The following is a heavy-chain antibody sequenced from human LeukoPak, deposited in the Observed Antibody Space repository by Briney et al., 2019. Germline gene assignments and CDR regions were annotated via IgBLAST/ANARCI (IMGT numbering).Heavy chain of an antibody. Sequence: SETLSLTCTVSGGSISSSSYDWGWIRQPPGKGREWIGSIYYSGSTYYNPSLKSRVTISVDTSKNQFSLKLSSVTAADTAVYYCARHYYDFWSGYLDWFDPGGQGTLVTVSS. V-gene: IGHV4-39*01. J-gene: IGHJ5*02. CDR1: GGSISSSSYD. D-gene: IGHD3-3*01. CDR2: IYYSGST. CDR3: ARHYYDFWSGYLDWFDP.